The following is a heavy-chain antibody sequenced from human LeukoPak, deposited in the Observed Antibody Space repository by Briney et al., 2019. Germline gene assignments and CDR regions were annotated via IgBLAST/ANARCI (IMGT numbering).Heavy chain of an antibody. D-gene: IGHD3-3*01. V-gene: IGHV1-69*13. CDR2: IIPIFGTA. Sequence: SVTVSCKASGGTFSSYAISWVRQAPGQGLEWMGGIIPIFGTANYAQKFQGRVTITADESTSTAYMELSSLRSEDTAVYYCARGLYYDFWSGYYYFDYWGQGTLVTVSS. CDR3: ARGLYYDFWSGYYYFDY. CDR1: GGTFSSYA. J-gene: IGHJ4*02.